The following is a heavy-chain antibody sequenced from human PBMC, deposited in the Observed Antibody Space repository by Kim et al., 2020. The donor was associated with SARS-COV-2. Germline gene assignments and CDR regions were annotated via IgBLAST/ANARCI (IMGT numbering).Heavy chain of an antibody. CDR3: ARTGIAAAGKGWFDP. J-gene: IGHJ5*01. D-gene: IGHD6-13*01. V-gene: IGHV4-39*01. CDR2: IYYSGST. CDR1: GGSISSSSYY. Sequence: SETLSLTCTVSGGSISSSSYYWGWIRQPPGKGLEWIGSIYYSGSTYYNPSLKSRVTISVDTSKNQFSLKLSSVTAADTAVYYCARTGIAAAGKGWFDPWGQGTLVTVSS.